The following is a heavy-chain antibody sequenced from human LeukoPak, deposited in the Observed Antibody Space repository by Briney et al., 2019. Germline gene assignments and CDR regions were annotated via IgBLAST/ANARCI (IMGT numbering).Heavy chain of an antibody. D-gene: IGHD3-22*01. V-gene: IGHV3-23*01. CDR2: ISGSGGST. CDR3: AKDSSAYYYDSSGYPRKGFDY. CDR1: GFTFSSYA. Sequence: GGSLRLSCAASGFTFSSYAMSWVRQAPGKGLEWVSAISGSGGSTYYADSVKGRFTISRDNSKNTLYLQMNSLRAEDTALYYCAKDSSAYYYDSSGYPRKGFDYWGQGTLVTVSS. J-gene: IGHJ4*02.